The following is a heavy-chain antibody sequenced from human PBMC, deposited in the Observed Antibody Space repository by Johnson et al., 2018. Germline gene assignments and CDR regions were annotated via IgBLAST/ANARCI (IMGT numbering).Heavy chain of an antibody. CDR2: IYYSGST. J-gene: IGHJ3*02. V-gene: IGHV4-59*01. Sequence: QVQLQESGPGLVKPSETLSLTCTVSGGSTSSYYWSWIRQPPGKGLEWIGYIYYSGSTNYNPSLKSRVTISVDTSKNQFSLKLSSVTAADTAVYYCAKDSYYYDSSDDAFDIWGQGTMVTVSS. CDR3: AKDSYYYDSSDDAFDI. CDR1: GGSTSSYY. D-gene: IGHD3-22*01.